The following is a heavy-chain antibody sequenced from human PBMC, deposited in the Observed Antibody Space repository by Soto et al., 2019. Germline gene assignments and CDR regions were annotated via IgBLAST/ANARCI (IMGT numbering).Heavy chain of an antibody. CDR2: IRQDGSEK. V-gene: IGHV3-7*04. D-gene: IGHD2-15*01. J-gene: IGHJ4*02. Sequence: EVQLVESGGGLVQPGGSLRLSCVVSGFTFSSYWMTWVRKSPGKGMEWVATIRQDGSEKYYADSVKGRFTISRDNAKNSLDRQMNSLRADDTAVYYCTRGSQGCCSCGSCSGDFWGQGTLVTVSS. CDR3: TRGSQGCCSCGSCSGDF. CDR1: GFTFSSYW.